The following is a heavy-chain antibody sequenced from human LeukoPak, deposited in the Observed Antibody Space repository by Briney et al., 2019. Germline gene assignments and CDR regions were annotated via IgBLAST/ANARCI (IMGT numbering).Heavy chain of an antibody. V-gene: IGHV4-61*02. D-gene: IGHD2-15*01. CDR2: IYTSGST. J-gene: IGHJ6*03. CDR1: GGSISSGSYY. CDR3: AREGGEILRYCSGGSCFGGYYMDV. Sequence: SETLSLTCTVSGGSISSGSYYWSWIRQPAGKGLEWIGRIYTSGSTNYNPSLKSRVTISVDTSKNQFSLKLSSVTAADTAVYYCAREGGEILRYCSGGSCFGGYYMDVWGKGTTVTISS.